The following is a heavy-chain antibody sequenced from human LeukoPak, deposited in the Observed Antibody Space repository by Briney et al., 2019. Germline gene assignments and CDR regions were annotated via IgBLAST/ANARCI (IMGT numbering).Heavy chain of an antibody. J-gene: IGHJ6*02. Sequence: GRSLRLSCAASGFTFSDYYMSWIRQAPGKGLEWVSYISSSSSYTNYADSVKGRFTISRDNAKNSLYLQMNSLRAEDTAVYYCARGQNGDYYYGMDVWGQGTTVTVSS. V-gene: IGHV3-11*05. CDR3: ARGQNGDYYYGMDV. D-gene: IGHD4-17*01. CDR1: GFTFSDYY. CDR2: ISSSSSYT.